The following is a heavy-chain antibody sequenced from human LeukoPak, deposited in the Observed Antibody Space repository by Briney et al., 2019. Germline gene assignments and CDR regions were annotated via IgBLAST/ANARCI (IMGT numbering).Heavy chain of an antibody. Sequence: GGSLRLSCAASGVTVSSTYMSWVRQAPGKGLEWVSVIYGGSSTYNADSVKGRFTISRDNSKNTLFLQMNSLRAEDTAVYYCARASKVEAFDVRGQGTMVTVSS. CDR3: ARASKVEAFDV. CDR2: IYGGSST. D-gene: IGHD2-15*01. CDR1: GVTVSSTY. J-gene: IGHJ3*01. V-gene: IGHV3-66*01.